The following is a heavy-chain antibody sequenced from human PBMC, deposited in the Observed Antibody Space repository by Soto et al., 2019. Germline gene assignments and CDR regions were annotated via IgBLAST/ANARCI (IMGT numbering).Heavy chain of an antibody. V-gene: IGHV3-23*01. CDR2: ISGSGGST. CDR1: GFTFSSYA. CDR3: AKPFIAVAGPVMDLYFDY. Sequence: GGSLRLSCAASGFTFSSYAMSWVRQAPGKGLEWVSAISGSGGSTYYADSVKGRFTISRDNSKNTLYLQMNSLRAEDTAVYYFAKPFIAVAGPVMDLYFDYWGQGTLVTVSS. D-gene: IGHD6-19*01. J-gene: IGHJ4*02.